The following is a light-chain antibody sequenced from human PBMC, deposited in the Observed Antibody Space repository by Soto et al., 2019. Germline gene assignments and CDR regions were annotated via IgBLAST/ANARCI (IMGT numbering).Light chain of an antibody. Sequence: EIVMTQSPVTLSVSPGQKATLSGRASQSVSSKLAWYQQKPGQAPRLLIYGASTRATGIPARFSGSGSGTEFTLSISSLQSEDSAVYYCQQYNNSPQTIGQGPKVDIK. CDR3: QQYNNSPQT. V-gene: IGKV3-15*01. J-gene: IGKJ2*01. CDR2: GAS. CDR1: QSVSSK.